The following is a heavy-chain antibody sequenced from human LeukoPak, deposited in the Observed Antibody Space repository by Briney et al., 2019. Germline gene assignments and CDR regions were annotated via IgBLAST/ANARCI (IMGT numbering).Heavy chain of an antibody. J-gene: IGHJ4*02. CDR2: IKSKSDGGTT. V-gene: IGHV3-15*01. CDR1: GFPFNNAW. D-gene: IGHD6-19*01. Sequence: GGCLRLSCAASGFPFNNAWMSWVRQAPGKGLEWVGRIKSKSDGGTTNYAAPVKGRFTISRDDSKKTLYLQMNSLKTEDTAVYYCTTDFNPTYSSGWYMGYWGQGTLVTVSS. CDR3: TTDFNPTYSSGWYMGY.